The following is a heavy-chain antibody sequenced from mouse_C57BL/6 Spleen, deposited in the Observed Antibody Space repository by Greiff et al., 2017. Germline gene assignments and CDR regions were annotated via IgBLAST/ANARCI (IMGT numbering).Heavy chain of an antibody. CDR3: DRGDYYFDY. CDR1: GYNINNTY. CDR2: IDPADGNT. J-gene: IGHJ2*01. Sequence: VQLQQSVAELVRPGASVKLSCTASGYNINNTYMHWVQQRPEQGLEWIGRIDPADGNTKYPPKFHGKATITADTSSNTAYLQLSSLTSEDTDIYYCDRGDYYFDYWGQGTTLTVSS. V-gene: IGHV14-3*01.